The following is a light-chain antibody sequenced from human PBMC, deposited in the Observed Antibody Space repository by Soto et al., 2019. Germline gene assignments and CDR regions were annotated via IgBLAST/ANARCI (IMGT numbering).Light chain of an antibody. CDR3: SSFTSSTTLVL. CDR1: SSDVGGYNY. J-gene: IGLJ2*01. V-gene: IGLV2-14*01. Sequence: QSVLTQPASVSGSPGQSITISCTGTSSDVGGYNYVSWYQQHPGKAPKLMIYEVSNRPSGVSNRFSGSKSGNTASLTISGLQAEDEAEYYCSSFTSSTTLVLFGGGTKVTVL. CDR2: EVS.